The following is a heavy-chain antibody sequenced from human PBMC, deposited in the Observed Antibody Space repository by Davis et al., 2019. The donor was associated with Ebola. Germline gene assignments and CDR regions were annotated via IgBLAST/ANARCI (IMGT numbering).Heavy chain of an antibody. J-gene: IGHJ6*02. Sequence: ASVKVSCKASGYTFTNYGITWVRQAPGQGLEWMGLISAYNGNSNYAQKLQGRVTMTTDTSTSTAYMELRSLRSDDTAVYYCARGDFYYGVDVWGQGTTVTVSS. CDR3: ARGDFYYGVDV. V-gene: IGHV1-18*01. CDR2: ISAYNGNS. CDR1: GYTFTNYG.